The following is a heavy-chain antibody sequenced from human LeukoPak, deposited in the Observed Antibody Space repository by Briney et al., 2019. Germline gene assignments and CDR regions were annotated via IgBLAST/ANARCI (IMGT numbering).Heavy chain of an antibody. J-gene: IGHJ4*02. CDR3: ARDWSQGFFDY. Sequence: ASVKVSCKASGYTFTSYYMHWVRQAPGQGLEWMGIINPSGGSTSYAQKFQGRITMTRDMSTSTVYMELSSLRSEDTAVYYCARDWSQGFFDYWGQGTLVTVSS. V-gene: IGHV1-46*01. CDR2: INPSGGST. CDR1: GYTFTSYY.